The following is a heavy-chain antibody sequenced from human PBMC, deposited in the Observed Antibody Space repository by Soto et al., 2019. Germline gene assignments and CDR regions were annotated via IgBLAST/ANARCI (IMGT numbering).Heavy chain of an antibody. CDR3: ARAISGYYYYGMDV. Sequence: QVQLQESGPGLVKPSETLSLTCTVSGGSISSYYWSWIRQPPGKGLEWIGYIYYSGSTNYSPSLKSRVTISVDTSKNQFSLKLSSVTAADTAVYYCARAISGYYYYGMDVWGQGTTVTVSS. CDR1: GGSISSYY. J-gene: IGHJ6*02. CDR2: IYYSGST. V-gene: IGHV4-59*01. D-gene: IGHD3-3*02.